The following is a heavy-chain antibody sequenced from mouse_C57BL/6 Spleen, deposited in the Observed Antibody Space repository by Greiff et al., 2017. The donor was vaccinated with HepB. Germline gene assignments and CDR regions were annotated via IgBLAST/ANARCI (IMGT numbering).Heavy chain of an antibody. CDR2: ISSGGSYT. V-gene: IGHV5-6*02. Sequence: EVNVVESGGDLVKPGGSLKLSCAASGFTFSSYGMSWVRQTPDKRLEWVATISSGGSYTYYPDSVKGRFSISRDNAKNTLYLQMSSLKSEDTAMYYCARRDYYGSSPAMDYWGQGTSVTVSS. D-gene: IGHD1-1*01. J-gene: IGHJ4*01. CDR3: ARRDYYGSSPAMDY. CDR1: GFTFSSYG.